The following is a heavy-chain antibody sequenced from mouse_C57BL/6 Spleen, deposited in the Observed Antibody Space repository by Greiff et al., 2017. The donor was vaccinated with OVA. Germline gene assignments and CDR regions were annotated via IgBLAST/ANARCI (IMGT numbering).Heavy chain of an antibody. CDR1: GYTFTSYW. J-gene: IGHJ4*01. CDR3: ARAYDYDGYYYAMDY. Sequence: QLQQPGTDLVKPGASVKLSCKASGYTFTSYWMHWVKQRPGQGLEWIGNINPSNGGTNYNEKFKSKATLTVDESSSTAYMQLSSLTSEDSAVYYCARAYDYDGYYYAMDYWGQGTSVTVSS. CDR2: INPSNGGT. D-gene: IGHD2-4*01. V-gene: IGHV1-53*01.